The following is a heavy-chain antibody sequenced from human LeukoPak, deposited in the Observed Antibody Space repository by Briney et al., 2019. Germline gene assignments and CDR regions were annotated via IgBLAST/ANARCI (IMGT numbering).Heavy chain of an antibody. V-gene: IGHV3-23*01. J-gene: IGHJ6*03. CDR1: GFTFSTYA. D-gene: IGHD3-22*01. CDR2: TGRHT. CDR3: AREGQYYYDSSGPDNYYYYYYMDV. Sequence: GGSLRLSCAASGFTFSTYAMSWVRQAPGKGLEWVSSTGRHTNYADSVEGRFTISRDNSKSTLYLQMDSLRAEDTAVYYCAREGQYYYDSSGPDNYYYYYYMDVWGKGTTVTVSS.